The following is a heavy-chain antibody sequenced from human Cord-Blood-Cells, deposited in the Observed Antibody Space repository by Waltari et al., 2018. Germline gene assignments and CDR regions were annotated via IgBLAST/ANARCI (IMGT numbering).Heavy chain of an antibody. CDR1: GGTFSSYA. CDR2: IIPIFGTA. J-gene: IGHJ4*02. D-gene: IGHD3-10*01. Sequence: QVQLVQSGAEVKKPGSSVTVSCKASGGTFSSYAISWVRQAPGHGLEWMGGIIPIFGTANYAQKFQGRVTITADESTSTAYMELSSLRSEDTAVYYCANSYYYGSGLERNEGLLFYWGQGTLVTVSS. V-gene: IGHV1-69*01. CDR3: ANSYYYGSGLERNEGLLFY.